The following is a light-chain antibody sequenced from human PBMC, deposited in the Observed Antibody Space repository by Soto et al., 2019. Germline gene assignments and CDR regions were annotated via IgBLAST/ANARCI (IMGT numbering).Light chain of an antibody. V-gene: IGKV3-11*01. CDR2: DAS. CDR3: QQRSNWT. CDR1: QSVSSY. Sequence: EILITQSPATLSVSPGERATLSCRASQSVSSYLAWYQQKPGQAPRLLIYDASNRATGIPARFSGSGSGTDFTLTISSLEPEDFAVYYCQQRSNWTFGQGTKVDIK. J-gene: IGKJ1*01.